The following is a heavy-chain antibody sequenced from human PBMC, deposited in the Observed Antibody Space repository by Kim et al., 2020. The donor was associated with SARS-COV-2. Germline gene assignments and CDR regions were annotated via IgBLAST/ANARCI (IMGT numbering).Heavy chain of an antibody. CDR2: INHSGST. Sequence: SETLSLTCAVYGGSFSGYYWSWIRQPPGKGLEWIGEINHSGSTNYNPSLKSRVTISVDTSKNQFSLKLSSVTAADTAVYYCASKRRSYGDYVRFPFDYWGQGTLVTVSS. CDR1: GGSFSGYY. D-gene: IGHD4-17*01. CDR3: ASKRRSYGDYVRFPFDY. V-gene: IGHV4-34*01. J-gene: IGHJ4*02.